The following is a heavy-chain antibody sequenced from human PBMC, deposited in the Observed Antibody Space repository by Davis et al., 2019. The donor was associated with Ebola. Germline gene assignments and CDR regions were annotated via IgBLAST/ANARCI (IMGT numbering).Heavy chain of an antibody. J-gene: IGHJ5*02. V-gene: IGHV3-7*03. CDR1: GFTFSSYW. CDR3: ARGASFIVYWFDP. Sequence: GGSLRLSCAASGFTFSSYWMSWVRQAPGKGLEWVANIKQDGSEKYYVDSVKGRFTISRDNAKNSLYLQMNSLRAEDTAVYYCARGASFIVYWFDPWGQGTLVTVSS. D-gene: IGHD2-21*01. CDR2: IKQDGSEK.